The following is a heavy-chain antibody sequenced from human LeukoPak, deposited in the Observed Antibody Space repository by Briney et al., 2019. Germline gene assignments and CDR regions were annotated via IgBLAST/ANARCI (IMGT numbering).Heavy chain of an antibody. CDR1: GFIFSTYA. D-gene: IGHD6-6*01. V-gene: IGHV3-33*08. Sequence: GGSLRLSCAASGFIFSTYAMHWVRQAPGKGLEWVAVIWYDGSNKYCADSVRGRFTISRDNSKNTLSLQMNSLRAEDTAVYYCASYSSSSLFEYWGQGTVVTVSS. CDR3: ASYSSSSLFEY. J-gene: IGHJ4*02. CDR2: IWYDGSNK.